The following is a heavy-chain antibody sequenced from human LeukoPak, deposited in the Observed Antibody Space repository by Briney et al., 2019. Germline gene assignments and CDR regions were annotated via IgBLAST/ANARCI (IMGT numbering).Heavy chain of an antibody. CDR3: AKGNHRITIFGVVITEYFQH. D-gene: IGHD3-3*01. CDR1: GFTFSSYS. J-gene: IGHJ1*01. CDR2: ISSSSSYI. V-gene: IGHV3-21*04. Sequence: GGSLRLSCAASGFTFSSYSMNWVRQAPGKGLEWVSSISSSSSYIYYADSVKGRFTISRGNSKNTLYLQMNSLRAEDTAVYYCAKGNHRITIFGVVITEYFQHWGQAPWSPSPQ.